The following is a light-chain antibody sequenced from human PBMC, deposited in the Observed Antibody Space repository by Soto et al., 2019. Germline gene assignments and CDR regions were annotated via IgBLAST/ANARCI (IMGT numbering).Light chain of an antibody. Sequence: QSVLTQPPSASGTPGQRVTISCSGSRSNIGSNTVNWYQQLPGTAPKLLIFSNSRRPSGVPDRFSGSKSGTSASLAIRGLQSEDEADYYCAAWDDSLNVVFGGGTKLTVL. CDR1: RSNIGSNT. V-gene: IGLV1-44*01. CDR3: AAWDDSLNVV. J-gene: IGLJ2*01. CDR2: SNS.